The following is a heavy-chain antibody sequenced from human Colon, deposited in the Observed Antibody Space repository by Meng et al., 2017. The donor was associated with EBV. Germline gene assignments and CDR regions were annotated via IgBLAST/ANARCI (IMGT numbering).Heavy chain of an antibody. CDR3: ARRGPSGNFSP. CDR1: GGSFRDYY. J-gene: IGHJ5*02. D-gene: IGHD3-10*01. CDR2: IDHRGNT. V-gene: IGHV4-34*01. Sequence: HGQLEGWGVGRLEPSAALSRSGAVYGGSFRDYYWTWIRHPPGKGLEWIGEIDHRGNTKYNPSLKSRVTISLDTSKKQFSLKVSSVTAADSAVYYCARRGPSGNFSPWSQGALVTRLL.